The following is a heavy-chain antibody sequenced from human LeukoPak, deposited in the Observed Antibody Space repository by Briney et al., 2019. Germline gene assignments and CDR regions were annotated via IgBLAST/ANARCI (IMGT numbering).Heavy chain of an antibody. Sequence: GGSLRLSCAASGFTFSSYSMNWVRQAPGKGLEWVSSISSSSSYTSYADSMKGRFTIPRDNAENSLYLQMNSLRVEDTAIYYCAKLNLGEMAYFDSWGQGILVTVSS. D-gene: IGHD1-1*01. V-gene: IGHV3-21*04. J-gene: IGHJ4*02. CDR2: ISSSSSYT. CDR1: GFTFSSYS. CDR3: AKLNLGEMAYFDS.